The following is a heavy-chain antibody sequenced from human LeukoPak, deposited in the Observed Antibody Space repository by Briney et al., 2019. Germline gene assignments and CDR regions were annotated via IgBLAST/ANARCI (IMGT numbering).Heavy chain of an antibody. CDR3: ARDRRDYYDSSGYYRVVVLTG. CDR1: GFTFGSYS. D-gene: IGHD3-22*01. V-gene: IGHV3-21*01. CDR2: ISSSSSYI. Sequence: PGGSLRLSCAASGFTFGSYSMNWVRQAPGKGLEWVSSISSSSSYIYYADSVKGRFTISRDNAKNSLYLQMNSLRAEDTAVYYCARDRRDYYDSSGYYRVVVLTGWGQGTLVTVSS. J-gene: IGHJ4*02.